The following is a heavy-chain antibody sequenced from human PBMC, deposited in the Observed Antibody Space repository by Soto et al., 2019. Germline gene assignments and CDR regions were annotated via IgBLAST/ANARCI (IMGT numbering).Heavy chain of an antibody. Sequence: SLRLSCAASGFTVSSNYMSWVRQAPGKGLEWVSVIYSGGSTYYADSVKGRFTISRHNSKNTLYLQMNSLRAEDTAVYYCARGRITGTFYWFDPWGQGTLVTVSS. V-gene: IGHV3-53*04. CDR3: ARGRITGTFYWFDP. D-gene: IGHD1-7*01. CDR1: GFTVSSNY. CDR2: IYSGGST. J-gene: IGHJ5*02.